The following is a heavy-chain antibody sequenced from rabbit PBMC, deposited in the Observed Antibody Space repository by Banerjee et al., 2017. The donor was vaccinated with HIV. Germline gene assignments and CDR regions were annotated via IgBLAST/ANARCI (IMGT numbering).Heavy chain of an antibody. Sequence: QSLEESGGDLVKPEGSLTLTCKASGIDFSLYYMSWVRQAPGKGLEWIGYIDPIFGTTYYATWVDGRFTISSHNAQNTLWLQLNSLTAADTATYFCARGYDDYDARLDLWGPGTLVTVS. V-gene: IGHV1S7*01. CDR1: GIDFSLYY. D-gene: IGHD2-1*01. CDR3: ARGYDDYDARLDL. J-gene: IGHJ3*01. CDR2: IDPIFGTT.